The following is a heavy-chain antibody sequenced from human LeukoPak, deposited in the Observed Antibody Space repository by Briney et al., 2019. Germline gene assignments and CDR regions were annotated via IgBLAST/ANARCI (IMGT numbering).Heavy chain of an antibody. Sequence: PGRSLRLSCAASGFTFSSYGMHWVRQAPGKGLEWVAIISYDGSNKYYADSVKGRFTISRDNSKNTRYLQMNSLRAEDTAVYYCAKDNEDYWGQGTLVTVSS. CDR2: ISYDGSNK. J-gene: IGHJ4*02. D-gene: IGHD2-8*01. CDR3: AKDNEDY. V-gene: IGHV3-30*18. CDR1: GFTFSSYG.